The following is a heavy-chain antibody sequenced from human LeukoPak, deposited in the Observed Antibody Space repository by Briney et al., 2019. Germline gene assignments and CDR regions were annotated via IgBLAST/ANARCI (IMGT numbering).Heavy chain of an antibody. D-gene: IGHD3-10*01. V-gene: IGHV4-59*08. CDR2: IYNRGST. CDR1: GVSISSHY. Sequence: SETLSLTCTVSGVSISSHYWSWIRRPPGKGLEWIGYIYNRGSTNHNPSLKSRVTISIDTSENQSSLKLSSVTAADTAVYYCARTYYYGSGRGFDPWGQGTLVTVSS. CDR3: ARTYYYGSGRGFDP. J-gene: IGHJ5*02.